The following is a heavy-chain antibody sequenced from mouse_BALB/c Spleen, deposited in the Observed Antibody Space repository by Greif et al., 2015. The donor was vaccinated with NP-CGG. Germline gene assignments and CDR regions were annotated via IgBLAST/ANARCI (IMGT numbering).Heavy chain of an antibody. CDR2: INPTNGGT. D-gene: IGHD1-1*01. Sequence: VQLQQSGAELVKPGASVKLSCKASGYTFTSYFMYWVKQRPGQGLEWIGEINPTNGGTNFNEKFKSKATLTVDKSSSTTYMQLSRLTSEDSAVYYCTRGDFYFWFAYWGQGTLVTVSA. CDR1: GYTFTSYF. V-gene: IGHV1-53*01. J-gene: IGHJ3*01. CDR3: TRGDFYFWFAY.